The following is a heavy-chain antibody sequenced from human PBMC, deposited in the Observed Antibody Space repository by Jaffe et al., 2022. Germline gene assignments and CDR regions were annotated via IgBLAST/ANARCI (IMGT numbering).Heavy chain of an antibody. CDR3: ARAERARESSLIMEWELLPHWFDP. Sequence: QVQLVQSGAEVKKPGSSVKVSCKASGGTFSSYAISWVRQAPGQGLEWMGGIIPIFGTANYAQKFQGRVTITADESTSTAYMELSSLRSEDTAVYYCARAERARESSLIMEWELLPHWFDPWGQGTLVTVSS. CDR2: IIPIFGTA. J-gene: IGHJ5*02. V-gene: IGHV1-69*01. D-gene: IGHD1-26*01. CDR1: GGTFSSYA.